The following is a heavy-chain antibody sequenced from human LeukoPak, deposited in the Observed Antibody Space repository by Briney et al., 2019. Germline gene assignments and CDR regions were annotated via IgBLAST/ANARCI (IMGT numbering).Heavy chain of an antibody. CDR3: AKDAARVDYYYYGMDV. D-gene: IGHD6-13*01. CDR2: ISGSGGST. Sequence: PGGSLRLSCAASGFTFSSYAMSWVRQAPGKGLEWVSAISGSGGSTYYADSEKGRFTISRDNSQNTLYLQMNSLRAEDTAVYYCAKDAARVDYYYYGMDVWGQGTTVTVSS. CDR1: GFTFSSYA. V-gene: IGHV3-23*01. J-gene: IGHJ6*02.